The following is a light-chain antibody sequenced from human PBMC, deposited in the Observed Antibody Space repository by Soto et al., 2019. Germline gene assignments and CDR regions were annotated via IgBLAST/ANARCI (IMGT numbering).Light chain of an antibody. Sequence: IVMTQSPATLSVSPGERATLSCRASQSVSSNLAWYQQKPGQAPRLLIYGASTRATGIPVRFSGSGSGTEFTLTVSSLQSEDFAIYYCQHYNTWLPWTFGHGTKVEIK. CDR2: GAS. CDR1: QSVSSN. CDR3: QHYNTWLPWT. V-gene: IGKV3-15*01. J-gene: IGKJ1*01.